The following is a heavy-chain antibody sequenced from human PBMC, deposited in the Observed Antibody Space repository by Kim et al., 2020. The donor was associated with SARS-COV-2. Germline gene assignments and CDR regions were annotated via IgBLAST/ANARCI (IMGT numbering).Heavy chain of an antibody. Sequence: SEGGTSDYAAPVKGRFTISRDDSKNTLYLQMNSLKSEDAGVYYCTTVSMRWGQGTLVTVSS. V-gene: IGHV3-15*01. CDR3: TTVSMR. D-gene: IGHD2-2*01. J-gene: IGHJ4*02. CDR2: SEGGTS.